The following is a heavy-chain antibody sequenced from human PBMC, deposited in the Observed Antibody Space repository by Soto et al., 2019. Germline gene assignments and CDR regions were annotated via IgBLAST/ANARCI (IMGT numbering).Heavy chain of an antibody. CDR3: ANDQRPVVVAAPSDY. D-gene: IGHD2-15*01. CDR1: GFTFSSYG. Sequence: QVQLVESGGGVVQPGRSLRLSCAASGFTFSSYGMHWVRQAPGKGLEWVAVISYDGSNKYYADSVKGRFTISRDNSKNTLYLQMNSLRAEDPAVYYCANDQRPVVVAAPSDYWGQGTLVTVSS. CDR2: ISYDGSNK. V-gene: IGHV3-30*18. J-gene: IGHJ4*02.